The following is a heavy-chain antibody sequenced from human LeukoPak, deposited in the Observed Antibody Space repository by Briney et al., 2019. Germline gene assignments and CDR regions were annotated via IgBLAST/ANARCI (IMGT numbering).Heavy chain of an antibody. CDR1: GFTFSSYE. CDR3: ASGVRVGATTKNARDY. J-gene: IGHJ4*02. Sequence: GGSLRLSCAASGFTFSSYEMNWVRQAPGKGLEWVSYISSSGSTIYYADSVKGRFTISRDNAKNSLYLQMNSLRAEDTAVYYCASGVRVGATTKNARDYWGQGTLVTVSS. D-gene: IGHD1-26*01. V-gene: IGHV3-48*03. CDR2: ISSSGSTI.